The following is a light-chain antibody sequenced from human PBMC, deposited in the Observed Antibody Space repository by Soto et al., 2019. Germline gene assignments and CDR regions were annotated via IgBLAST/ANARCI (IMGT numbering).Light chain of an antibody. CDR2: GAS. Sequence: EIMMTQSPATLSVSPGARATLSCRASQSVSSYLAWYQQKPGQAPRLLIYGASTRATGIPARFSGSGSGTEFTLTISSLQSEDFAVYYCQQYNNWPGTFGQGTKVDI. V-gene: IGKV3-15*01. J-gene: IGKJ1*01. CDR3: QQYNNWPGT. CDR1: QSVSSY.